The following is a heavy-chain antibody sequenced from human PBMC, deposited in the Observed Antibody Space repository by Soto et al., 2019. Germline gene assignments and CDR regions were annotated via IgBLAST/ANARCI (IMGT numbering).Heavy chain of an antibody. V-gene: IGHV4-34*01. J-gene: IGHJ4*01. CDR2: INHSGST. CDR1: GGSFSGYY. Sequence: QVQLQQWGAGLLKPSETLSLTCAVYGGSFSGYYWSWIRQPPGKGLEWIGEINHSGSTNYNPSLTSPLPLSVHTCKSHPPRKPSSVPAADPAVYYCARVAPRFCSGGSCYSGRDYWGHGTVVTVSP. CDR3: ARVAPRFCSGGSCYSGRDY. D-gene: IGHD2-15*01.